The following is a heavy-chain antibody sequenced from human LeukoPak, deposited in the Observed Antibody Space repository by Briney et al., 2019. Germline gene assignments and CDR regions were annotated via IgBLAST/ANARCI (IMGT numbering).Heavy chain of an antibody. CDR2: IIPILGIA. J-gene: IGHJ5*02. CDR1: GGTFSSYT. Sequence: GASVKVSCKASGGTFSSYTISWVRQAPGQGLEWMGRIIPILGIANYAQKLQGRVTITADKPTSTAYMELSSLRSEDTAVYYCAREINWFDPWGQGTLVTVSS. V-gene: IGHV1-69*04. CDR3: AREINWFDP.